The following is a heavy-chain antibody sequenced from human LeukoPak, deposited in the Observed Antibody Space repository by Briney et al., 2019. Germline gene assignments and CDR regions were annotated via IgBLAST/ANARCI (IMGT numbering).Heavy chain of an antibody. Sequence: PGGSLRLSCAASGFTFSSYAMSWVRQAPGKGLEWVSAISGSGGSTYYADSVKGRFTISRDNSKNTLYLQMNSLRAEDTAVYYCARDRGTLVVVTAIDYWGQGTLVTVSS. CDR3: ARDRGTLVVVTAIDY. V-gene: IGHV3-23*01. J-gene: IGHJ4*02. CDR1: GFTFSSYA. CDR2: ISGSGGST. D-gene: IGHD2-21*02.